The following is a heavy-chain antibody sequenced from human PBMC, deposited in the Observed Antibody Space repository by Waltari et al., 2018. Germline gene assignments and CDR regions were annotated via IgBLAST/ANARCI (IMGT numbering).Heavy chain of an antibody. CDR3: SRRLDA. CDR1: GFPFSSSW. Sequence: EVQLVESGGGLVQPGGSLRLSCAASGFPFSSSWMDWVRRAPGRGLWWVANIKEDGSEKYYVDSVKGRFIISRDNAKNSLYLQMTSLRVEDTAVYYCSRRLDAWGQGTTVTVSS. J-gene: IGHJ6*02. CDR2: IKEDGSEK. V-gene: IGHV3-7*01.